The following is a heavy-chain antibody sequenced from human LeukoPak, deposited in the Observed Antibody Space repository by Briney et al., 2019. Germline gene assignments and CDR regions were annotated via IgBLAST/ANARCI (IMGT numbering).Heavy chain of an antibody. CDR1: GGSFSGYY. D-gene: IGHD5-18*01. J-gene: IGHJ4*02. Sequence: PSETLSLICAVYGGSFSGYYWSWIRQPPGKGLEWIGEVNHSGSTNYNPSLKSRVTISVDTSKNQFSLKLSSVTAADTAVYYCARSRGYRKYYFDYWGQGTLVTVSS. V-gene: IGHV4-34*01. CDR3: ARSRGYRKYYFDY. CDR2: VNHSGST.